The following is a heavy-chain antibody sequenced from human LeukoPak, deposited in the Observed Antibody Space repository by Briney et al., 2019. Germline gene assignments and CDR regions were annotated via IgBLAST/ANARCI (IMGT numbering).Heavy chain of an antibody. J-gene: IGHJ4*02. CDR1: GFIFTTYS. CDR3: ARVFSGNYYSGFDY. V-gene: IGHV3-21*01. Sequence: GGSLRLSCAASGFIFTTYSVNWVRQAPGQGLEWVSSISSSSTYISYADSVEGRFTISRDNAKNSLYLQMNSLRAEDTALYYCARVFSGNYYSGFDYWGRGTLVTVSS. D-gene: IGHD3-10*01. CDR2: ISSSSTYI.